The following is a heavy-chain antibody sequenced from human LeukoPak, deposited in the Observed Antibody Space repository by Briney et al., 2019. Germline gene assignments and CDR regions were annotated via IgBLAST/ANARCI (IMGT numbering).Heavy chain of an antibody. Sequence: PSETLSLTCAVYGGSFSGYYWSWIRQSPGKGLEWIGEINHSGSTNYNPSLKSRVTISVDTSKNQFSLKLSSVTAADTAVYYCARERAIDFRSSFDYWGQGTLVTVSS. CDR2: INHSGST. D-gene: IGHD3-3*01. CDR1: GGSFSGYY. CDR3: ARERAIDFRSSFDY. V-gene: IGHV4-34*01. J-gene: IGHJ4*02.